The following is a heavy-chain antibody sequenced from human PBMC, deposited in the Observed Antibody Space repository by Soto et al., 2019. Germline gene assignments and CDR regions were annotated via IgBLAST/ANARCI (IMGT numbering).Heavy chain of an antibody. CDR2: IWYDGSNK. CDR3: ARDSSGRAKPGDHFAY. J-gene: IGHJ4*02. V-gene: IGHV3-33*01. D-gene: IGHD6-19*01. Sequence: QVQLVESGGGVVQPGRSLRLSCAASGFTFSSYGMHWVRQAPGKGLEWVAVIWYDGSNKKYADSVKGRITISRDNFKNTLYLQMNSLRAEDTGVFYWARDSSGRAKPGDHFAYWGQGTLVTVSS. CDR1: GFTFSSYG.